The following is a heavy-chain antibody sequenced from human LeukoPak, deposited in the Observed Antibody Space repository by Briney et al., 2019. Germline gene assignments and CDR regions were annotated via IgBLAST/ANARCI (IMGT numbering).Heavy chain of an antibody. CDR2: INPSGGGT. J-gene: IGHJ4*02. V-gene: IGHV1-46*01. Sequence: ASVKVSCKASGGTFSSYTINWVRQAPGQGLEWMGIINPSGGGTSYAQKFQGRVTMTRDTSTSTVYMEVSSLRSEDTAVYYCARGRYGVYVFDYWGQGTLVTVSS. CDR3: ARGRYGVYVFDY. CDR1: GGTFSSYT. D-gene: IGHD4-17*01.